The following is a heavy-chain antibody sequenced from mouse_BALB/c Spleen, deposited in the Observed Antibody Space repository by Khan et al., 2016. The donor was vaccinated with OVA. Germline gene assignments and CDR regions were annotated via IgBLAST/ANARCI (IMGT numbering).Heavy chain of an antibody. D-gene: IGHD1-1*01. J-gene: IGHJ2*01. Sequence: EVKLLESGPGLVKPSQSLSLTCTVTGYSITSDYAWYWIRQFPGNKLEWMGYISYSGNTKYNPSLKSRISITRDTSKNQFFLQLNSVTTEDTATYDCARIYGGDFDYWGQGTTLTVSS. CDR3: ARIYGGDFDY. CDR1: GYSITSDYA. CDR2: ISYSGNT. V-gene: IGHV3-2*02.